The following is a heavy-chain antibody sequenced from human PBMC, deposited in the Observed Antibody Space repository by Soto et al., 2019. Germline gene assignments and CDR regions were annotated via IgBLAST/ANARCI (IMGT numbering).Heavy chain of an antibody. D-gene: IGHD6-13*01. J-gene: IGHJ4*02. Sequence: EVQLVQSGAEVKKTGESLRISCQGFGYTFNNHWIGWVRQMPGKGLEWMGIIYPANSETRHSPSCQGQVTISADMSINTAFLQWSSLKASDTAIYFCAGHSSSWYWDYWGQGTLVTVSS. CDR2: IYPANSET. V-gene: IGHV5-51*03. CDR1: GYTFNNHW. CDR3: AGHSSSWYWDY.